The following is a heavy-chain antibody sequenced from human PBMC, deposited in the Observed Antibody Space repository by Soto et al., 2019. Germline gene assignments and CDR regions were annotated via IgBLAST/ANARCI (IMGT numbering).Heavy chain of an antibody. D-gene: IGHD3-3*01. V-gene: IGHV3-64*04. Sequence: HPGGSLRLSCAASGFTFSSYAMHWVRQAPGKGLEYVSAISSNGGSTYYADSVKGRFTISRDNSKNMLYLQMNSLRVDDTAVYYCAREVRVRGFAFDIWGQGTMVTVSS. CDR1: GFTFSSYA. CDR2: ISSNGGST. J-gene: IGHJ3*02. CDR3: AREVRVRGFAFDI.